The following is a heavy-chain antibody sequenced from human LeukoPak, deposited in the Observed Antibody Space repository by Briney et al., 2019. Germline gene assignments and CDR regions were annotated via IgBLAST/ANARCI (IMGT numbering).Heavy chain of an antibody. J-gene: IGHJ6*03. Sequence: PGGSLRLSCAASGFIFINYGINWVRQAPGKGLEWISYISSSSSIIYYADSVRGRFTISRDNSKNTLYLQMNSLRAEDTAVYYCAKDLDVMVYYYYMDVWGKGTTVTVSS. CDR3: AKDLDVMVYYYYMDV. V-gene: IGHV3-48*01. D-gene: IGHD3-10*01. CDR1: GFIFINYG. CDR2: ISSSSSII.